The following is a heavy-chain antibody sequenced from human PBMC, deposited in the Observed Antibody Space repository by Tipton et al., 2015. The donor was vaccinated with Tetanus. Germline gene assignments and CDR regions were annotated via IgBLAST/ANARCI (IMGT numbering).Heavy chain of an antibody. CDR1: GYTFTGYY. D-gene: IGHD1-26*01. CDR3: ARGGEWELQGEHDAFDI. V-gene: IGHV1-2*02. Sequence: QLVQSGAEVKKPGASVKVSCKASGYTFTGYYMHWVRQAPGQGLEWMGWINPNSGGTNYAQKFQGRVTMTRDTSISTAYMELSRLRSDDTAVYYCARGGEWELQGEHDAFDIWGQGTMVTVSS. CDR2: INPNSGGT. J-gene: IGHJ3*02.